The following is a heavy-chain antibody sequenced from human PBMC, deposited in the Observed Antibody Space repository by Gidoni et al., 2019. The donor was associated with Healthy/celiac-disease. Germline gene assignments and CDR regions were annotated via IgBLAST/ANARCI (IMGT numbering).Heavy chain of an antibody. J-gene: IGHJ4*02. CDR3: AKSDYYGSGSYYLFDY. CDR1: GFTFSSDG. V-gene: IGHV3-30*02. D-gene: IGHD3-10*01. Sequence: QVQLVESGGGVVQPGGSRRLSCAASGFTFSSDGMHWVRQAPGKGLEWVAFIRYDGSNKYYADSVKGRFTISRDNSKNTLYLQMNSLRAEDTAVYYCAKSDYYGSGSYYLFDYWGQGTLVTVSS. CDR2: IRYDGSNK.